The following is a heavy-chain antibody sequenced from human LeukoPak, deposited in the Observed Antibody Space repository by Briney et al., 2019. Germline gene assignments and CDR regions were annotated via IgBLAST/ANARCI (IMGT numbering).Heavy chain of an antibody. D-gene: IGHD3-16*01. CDR1: GFTFSNKA. Sequence: PGGSLRLSCVASGFTFSNKAMSWIRQPPGKGLEWIGNVYYSGSTHYNPSLKSRVTISLDMSKNQFSLRLTSVTAADTAMYYCARHGLYQDYGYWGQGTLVTVSS. CDR2: VYYSGST. V-gene: IGHV4-39*01. J-gene: IGHJ4*02. CDR3: ARHGLYQDYGY.